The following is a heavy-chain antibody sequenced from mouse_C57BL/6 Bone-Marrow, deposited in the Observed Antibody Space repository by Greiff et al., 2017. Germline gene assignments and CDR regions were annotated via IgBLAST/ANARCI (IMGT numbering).Heavy chain of an antibody. CDR1: GYTFTDYY. D-gene: IGHD1-1*01. Sequence: QVQLKESGAELVRPGASVKLSCKASGYTFTDYYINWVKQRPGQGLEWIARIYPGSGNTYYNEKFKGKDTLTAEKSSSTAYMQLSSLTSEDSAVYFCARWDYYYGSSYHWYFDVWGTGTTVTVSS. CDR3: ARWDYYYGSSYHWYFDV. V-gene: IGHV1-76*01. J-gene: IGHJ1*03. CDR2: IYPGSGNT.